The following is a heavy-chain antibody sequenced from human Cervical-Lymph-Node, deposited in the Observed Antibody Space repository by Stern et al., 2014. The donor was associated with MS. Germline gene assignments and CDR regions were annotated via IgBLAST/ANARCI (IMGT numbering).Heavy chain of an antibody. CDR2: ISWNSSRI. D-gene: IGHD5-24*01. CDR1: GFNFGGYA. V-gene: IGHV3-9*01. J-gene: IGHJ4*02. Sequence: EVQLEESGGGLVQPGRSLRLSCVASGFNFGGYAMHWVRQVPGKDLEWVSGISWNSSRIDYADSVKGRFTISRDNARNSLYLQMNGLRTEGTALYYCTRDGWDYWGQGTRVAVSS. CDR3: TRDGWDY.